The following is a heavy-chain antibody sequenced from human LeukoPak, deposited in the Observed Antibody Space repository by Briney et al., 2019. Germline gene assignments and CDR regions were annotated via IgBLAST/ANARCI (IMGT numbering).Heavy chain of an antibody. CDR2: INHSGST. D-gene: IGHD3-10*01. J-gene: IGHJ4*02. CDR1: GVSFSGYY. V-gene: IGHV4-34*01. Sequence: SETLSLTCAVYGVSFSGYYWSWIRQPPGKGLEWIGEINHSGSTNYNPSLKSRVTISVDTSKNQFSLKLSSVTAADTAVYYCARESEYYFDYWGQGTLVTVSS. CDR3: ARESEYYFDY.